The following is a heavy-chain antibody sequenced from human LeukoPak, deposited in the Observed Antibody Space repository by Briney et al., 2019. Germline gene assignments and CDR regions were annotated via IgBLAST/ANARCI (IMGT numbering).Heavy chain of an antibody. Sequence: GASVKVSCKASGYTFTSYGISWVRQAPGQGLEWMGWISAYNGNTNYAQKLQGRVTMTTDTPTSTAYMELRSLRSDDTAVYYCAGGTDRLGMIVVIITPGAFDVWGQGTMVTVSS. D-gene: IGHD3-22*01. V-gene: IGHV1-18*01. CDR3: AGGTDRLGMIVVIITPGAFDV. CDR2: ISAYNGNT. CDR1: GYTFTSYG. J-gene: IGHJ3*01.